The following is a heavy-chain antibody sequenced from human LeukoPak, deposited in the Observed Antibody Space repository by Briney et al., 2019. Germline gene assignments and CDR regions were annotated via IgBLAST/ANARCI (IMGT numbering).Heavy chain of an antibody. CDR3: ARDKNDYYGMDV. Sequence: PSETLSLTCTVSGGSISGYYWSWIRQPPGKGLEWIGYIYYSGSTCYNPSLKSRVTISVDTSKNQFSLKLSSVTAADTAVYYCARDKNDYYGMDVWGRGTTVTVSS. CDR2: IYYSGST. D-gene: IGHD2/OR15-2a*01. J-gene: IGHJ6*02. V-gene: IGHV4-59*12. CDR1: GGSISGYY.